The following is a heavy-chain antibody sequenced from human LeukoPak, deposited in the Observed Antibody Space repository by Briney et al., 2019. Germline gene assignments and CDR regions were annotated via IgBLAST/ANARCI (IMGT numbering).Heavy chain of an antibody. Sequence: AAVKVSFKGSGYTFTNYGISWVRQAPGQGVEGMGWISAYNGNTNYAQKLQGRGTITTDTSTSTAYMELRSLRSDDTAVYYCARGLRGPLDYCGQATLVTVSS. V-gene: IGHV1-18*01. CDR2: ISAYNGNT. CDR3: ARGLRGPLDY. J-gene: IGHJ4*02. CDR1: GYTFTNYG. D-gene: IGHD1-26*01.